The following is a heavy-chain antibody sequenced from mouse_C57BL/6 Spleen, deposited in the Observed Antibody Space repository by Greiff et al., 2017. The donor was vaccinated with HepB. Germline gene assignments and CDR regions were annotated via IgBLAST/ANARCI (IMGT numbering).Heavy chain of an antibody. CDR3: ARGRYYGSSPYFDY. J-gene: IGHJ2*01. CDR1: GYTFTDYY. CDR2: IYPGSGNT. D-gene: IGHD1-1*01. Sequence: VKLMESGAELVRPGASVKLSCKASGYTFTDYYINWVKQRPGQGLEWIARIYPGSGNTYYNEKFKGKATLTAEKSSSTAYMQLSSLTSEDSAVYFCARGRYYGSSPYFDYWGQGTTLTVSS. V-gene: IGHV1-76*01.